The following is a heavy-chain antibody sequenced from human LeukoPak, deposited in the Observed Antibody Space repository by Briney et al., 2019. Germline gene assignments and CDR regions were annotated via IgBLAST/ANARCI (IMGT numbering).Heavy chain of an antibody. V-gene: IGHV4-4*09. CDR2: ISTTGST. J-gene: IGHJ5*01. Sequence: SETLSLTCTVSGTSISRPYWSWLRQSAGLGLEWLGYISTTGSTTYNPSLEGRVTMSEDTSQNQLSLTLSSVTAADTAVYFCARQDGLWVGDLGGWFDFWGQGIQVTVSS. CDR3: ARQDGLWVGDLGGWFDF. CDR1: GTSISRPY. D-gene: IGHD3-10*01.